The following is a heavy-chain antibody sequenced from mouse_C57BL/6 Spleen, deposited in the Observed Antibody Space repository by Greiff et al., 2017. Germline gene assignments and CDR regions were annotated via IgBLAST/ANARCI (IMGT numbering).Heavy chain of an antibody. CDR1: GYAFTNYL. V-gene: IGHV1-54*01. CDR2: INPGSGGP. Sequence: VQLKQSGAELVRPGTSVKVSCKASGYAFTNYLIEWVKQRPGQGLEWIGVINPGSGGPNYTEKFKGKATLTEDKSSRTAYVQLSSLTSEDYAVYFCARHQDYAMDDWGEGTSVTVSS. J-gene: IGHJ4*01. CDR3: ARHQDYAMDD.